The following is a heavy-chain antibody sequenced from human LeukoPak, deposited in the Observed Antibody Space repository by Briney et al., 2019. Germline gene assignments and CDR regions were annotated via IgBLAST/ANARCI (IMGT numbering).Heavy chain of an antibody. CDR2: ISGSGGST. CDR1: GFTFSSYG. J-gene: IGHJ3*02. V-gene: IGHV3-23*01. CDR3: AKAGVELATISPFDI. D-gene: IGHD5-24*01. Sequence: GGTLRLSCAASGFTFSSYGMGWVRQAPGKRLEWVSSISGSGGSTYYADSVKGRFTISRDNSKYTLYLQMNSLRAEDTAIYYCAKAGVELATISPFDIWGQGTMVTVSS.